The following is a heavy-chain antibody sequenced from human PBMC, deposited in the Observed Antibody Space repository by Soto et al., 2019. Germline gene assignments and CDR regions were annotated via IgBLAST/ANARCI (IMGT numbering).Heavy chain of an antibody. CDR3: ARVSGSGWYSGGVDY. Sequence: EVQLVESGGGLVQPGGSLRLSCAASGFTFSSYWMHWVRQAPGKGLVWVSRINSDGSSTSYADSVKGRFTISRDNAKNTLYLQMNRLRAEDTAVYYCARVSGSGWYSGGVDYWGQGTLVTVSS. V-gene: IGHV3-74*01. J-gene: IGHJ4*02. D-gene: IGHD6-19*01. CDR2: INSDGSST. CDR1: GFTFSSYW.